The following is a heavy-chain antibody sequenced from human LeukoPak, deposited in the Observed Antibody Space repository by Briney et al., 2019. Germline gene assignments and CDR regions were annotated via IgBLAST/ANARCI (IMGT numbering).Heavy chain of an antibody. CDR1: GFTFSSYA. D-gene: IGHD2-2*01. CDR3: AKDPERGVVPAAMSNWFDP. CDR2: ISGSGGST. V-gene: IGHV3-23*01. Sequence: GGSLRLSCAASGFTFSSYAMSWVRQAPGKGLGWVSAISGSGGSTYYADSVKGRFTISRDNSKSTLYLQMNGLRAEDTAVYYCAKDPERGVVPAAMSNWFDPWGQGTLVTVSS. J-gene: IGHJ5*02.